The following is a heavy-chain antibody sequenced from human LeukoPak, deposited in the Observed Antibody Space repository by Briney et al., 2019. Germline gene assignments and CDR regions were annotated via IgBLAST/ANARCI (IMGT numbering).Heavy chain of an antibody. J-gene: IGHJ6*04. Sequence: GGSLRLSCAASGFTFSSYAMHWVRQAPGKGLEWVAVISYDGSNKYYADSVKGRFTISRDNSKNTLYLQMNSLRAEDTAVYYCAREREAARPYYYYGMDVWGKGPTVTVSS. CDR1: GFTFSSYA. D-gene: IGHD6-6*01. V-gene: IGHV3-30-3*01. CDR2: ISYDGSNK. CDR3: AREREAARPYYYYGMDV.